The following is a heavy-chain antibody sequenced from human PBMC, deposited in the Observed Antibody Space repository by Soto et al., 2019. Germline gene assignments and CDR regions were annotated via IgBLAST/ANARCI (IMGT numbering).Heavy chain of an antibody. V-gene: IGHV3-23*01. CDR2: ISGSGGST. D-gene: IGHD2-15*01. J-gene: IGHJ5*02. Sequence: GGSLRLSCAASGFTFSSYAMSWVRQAPGKGLEWVSAISGSGGSTYYADSVKGRFTISRDNSKNTLYLQMNSLRAEDTAVYYCAKGGYCSGGSCPKLLNWFDPWGQGTLVTVSS. CDR3: AKGGYCSGGSCPKLLNWFDP. CDR1: GFTFSSYA.